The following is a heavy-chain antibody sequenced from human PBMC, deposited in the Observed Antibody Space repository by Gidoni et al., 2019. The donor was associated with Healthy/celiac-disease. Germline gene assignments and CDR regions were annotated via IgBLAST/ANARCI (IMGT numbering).Heavy chain of an antibody. Sequence: QVQLQQWGAGLLKPSETLSLTCAVYGGSFSGYYWSWIRQPPGKGLEWIGEINHSGSTNYNPSLKSRVTISVDTSKNQFSLKLGSVTAADTAVYYWARLEVGRETPAYYYYYGMDVGGKGTTVTVSS. D-gene: IGHD1-26*01. V-gene: IGHV4-34*01. CDR2: INHSGST. CDR1: GGSFSGYY. J-gene: IGHJ6*04. CDR3: ARLEVGRETPAYYYYYGMDV.